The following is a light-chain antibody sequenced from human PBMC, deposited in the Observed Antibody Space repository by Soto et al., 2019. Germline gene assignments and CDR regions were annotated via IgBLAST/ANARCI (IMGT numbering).Light chain of an antibody. CDR3: SSYTSSSTLAV. Sequence: QPRSASGSPGPSVTLSCTGTSSDVGGYNYVSWYQQHPGKAPKLMIYEVSNRPSGVSNRFSGPKSGNTASLTISGLQAEDEADYYCSSYTSSSTLAVFGTGTKVTFL. CDR1: SSDVGGYNY. J-gene: IGLJ1*01. CDR2: EVS. V-gene: IGLV2-14*01.